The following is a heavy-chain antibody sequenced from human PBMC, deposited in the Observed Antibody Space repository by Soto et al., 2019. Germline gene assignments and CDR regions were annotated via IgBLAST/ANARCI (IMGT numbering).Heavy chain of an antibody. V-gene: IGHV1-3*01. CDR1: GYTFTNYA. J-gene: IGHJ3*02. CDR2: INAGDGNT. CDR3: AKFGSCTSTSCYVGFDI. D-gene: IGHD2-2*01. Sequence: QVQLVQSGAEVQKPGASVKVSCKTSGYTFTNYAIHWVSQAPGQRLEWMGWINAGDGNTKFSQKFQGRVTFTRDTSASTAYMELSSLRSEDAAVYYCAKFGSCTSTSCYVGFDIWGQETMVTVSS.